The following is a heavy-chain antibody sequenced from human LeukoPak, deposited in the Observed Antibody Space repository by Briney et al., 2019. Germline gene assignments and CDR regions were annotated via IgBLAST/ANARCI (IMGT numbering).Heavy chain of an antibody. J-gene: IGHJ4*02. CDR3: ARVDYGGNSFDY. D-gene: IGHD4-23*01. CDR1: GFTFSSYW. V-gene: IGHV3-74*01. CDR2: INSDGSST. Sequence: GGSLRLSCAASGFTFSSYWMHWVRQAPGKGLVWVSRINSDGSSTSYADSVKGRFTISRDNAKKKLYLQMNSLRAEDTAVYYCARVDYGGNSFDYWGQGTLVTVSS.